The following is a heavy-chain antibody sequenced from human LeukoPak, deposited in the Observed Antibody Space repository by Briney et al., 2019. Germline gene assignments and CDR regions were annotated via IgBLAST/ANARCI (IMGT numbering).Heavy chain of an antibody. V-gene: IGHV1-69*06. D-gene: IGHD3-10*01. Sequence: GASVKVSCKASGGTFSSYAVSWVRLTAGQGLEWLGGIIPVFGTTTYAQKFQAKVTMTADKSTNTAYLEISSLTSDDTAVYYCARGGSGIYYYYYMDVWGKGTTVTISS. J-gene: IGHJ6*03. CDR3: ARGGSGIYYYYYMDV. CDR2: IIPVFGTT. CDR1: GGTFSSYA.